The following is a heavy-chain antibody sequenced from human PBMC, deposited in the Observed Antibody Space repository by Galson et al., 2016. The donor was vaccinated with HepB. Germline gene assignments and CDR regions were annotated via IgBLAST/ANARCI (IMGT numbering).Heavy chain of an antibody. CDR1: GFTFSTYW. CDR3: AGVAATSPVWVDY. D-gene: IGHD3-16*01. J-gene: IGHJ4*02. CDR2: IKPDGSDK. Sequence: SLRLSCAASGFTFSTYWMSWVRQAPGKGLEWVANIKPDGSDKYYVDSVKGRFTISRDNAKNSLFLQMNSLRDEDTAVYYCAGVAATSPVWVDYWGQGTLITVSS. V-gene: IGHV3-7*01.